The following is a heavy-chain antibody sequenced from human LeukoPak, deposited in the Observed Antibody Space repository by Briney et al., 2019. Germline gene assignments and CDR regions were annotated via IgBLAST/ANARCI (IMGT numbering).Heavy chain of an antibody. CDR2: ITSSSSYI. D-gene: IGHD1-26*01. J-gene: IGHJ6*03. V-gene: IGHV3-21*06. CDR3: ARDPYSGNYGNYYYYYMDV. Sequence: GGSLRLSCAASGFTFSTYNMNWVRHAPGKGLEWISSITSSSSYIYYADSVKGRFTISRDNAKNSLYLQMSSLSPDDTAVYFCARDPYSGNYGNYYYYYMDVWGKGTTVTISS. CDR1: GFTFSTYN.